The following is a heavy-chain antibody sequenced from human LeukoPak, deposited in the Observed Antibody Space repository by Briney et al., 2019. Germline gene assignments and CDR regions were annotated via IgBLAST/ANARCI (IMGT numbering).Heavy chain of an antibody. V-gene: IGHV4-61*02. D-gene: IGHD6-13*01. CDR2: IYTSGST. CDR3: ARVSSSISPRTEDYYYYMDV. J-gene: IGHJ6*03. Sequence: PSETLSLTCTVSGGSISSGSYYWSWIRQPAGKGLEWIGRIYTSGSTNYNPSLKSRVTISVDTSKNQFSLKLSSVTAADTAVYYCARVSSSISPRTEDYYYYMDVWGKGTTVTISS. CDR1: GGSISSGSYY.